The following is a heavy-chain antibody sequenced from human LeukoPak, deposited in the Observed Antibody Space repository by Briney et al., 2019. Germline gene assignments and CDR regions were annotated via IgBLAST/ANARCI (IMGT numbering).Heavy chain of an antibody. CDR1: GGSISSYY. V-gene: IGHV4-4*07. J-gene: IGHJ6*02. D-gene: IGHD6-13*01. CDR3: ARDGRPIAAAGHYYYGMDV. CDR2: IYTSGST. Sequence: PSETLSLTCTVSGGSISSYYWSWIRQPAGKGLEWIGRIYTSGSTNYNPSLKSRVTMSVDTSKSQFSLKLSSVTAADTAVYYCARDGRPIAAAGHYYYGMDVWGQGTTVTVSS.